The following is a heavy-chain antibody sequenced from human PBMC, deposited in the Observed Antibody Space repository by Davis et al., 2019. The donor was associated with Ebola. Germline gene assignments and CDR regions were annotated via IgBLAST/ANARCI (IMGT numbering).Heavy chain of an antibody. Sequence: PGGSLRLSCTVSGVSISSGGYYWSWIRQPPGKGLEWIGYIYYSGSTNYNPSLKSRVTISVDTSKNQFSLKLSSVTAADTAVYYCARLRYFDWLSVGDAFDIWGQGTTVTVSS. V-gene: IGHV4-61*08. J-gene: IGHJ3*02. D-gene: IGHD3-9*01. CDR1: GVSISSGGYY. CDR3: ARLRYFDWLSVGDAFDI. CDR2: IYYSGST.